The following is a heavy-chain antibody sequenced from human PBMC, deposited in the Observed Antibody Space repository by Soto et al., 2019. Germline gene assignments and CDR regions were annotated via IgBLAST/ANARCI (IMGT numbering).Heavy chain of an antibody. Sequence: PSQTLSLTCAISGDSVSSNSATWDWIRQSPSRGLEWLGKTYYRSKWYNDYAVSVKSRITINPDTSKNQFSLQLNSVTPEDTAVYYCARVSNHQFCSSTSCSAFDLWGQGTMVTVSS. CDR2: TYYRSKWYN. CDR3: ARVSNHQFCSSTSCSAFDL. CDR1: GDSVSSNSAT. V-gene: IGHV6-1*01. J-gene: IGHJ3*01. D-gene: IGHD2-2*01.